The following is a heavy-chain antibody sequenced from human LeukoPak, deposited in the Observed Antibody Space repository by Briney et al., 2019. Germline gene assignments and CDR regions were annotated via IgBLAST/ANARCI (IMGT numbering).Heavy chain of an antibody. J-gene: IGHJ4*02. CDR1: GFTFSSYA. D-gene: IGHD6-19*01. V-gene: IGHV3-23*01. CDR3: AKDYSSGWYDY. CDR2: ISGGGDST. Sequence: PGGSLRLSCAASGFTFSSYAMSWVRQAPGKGLEWVSGISGGGDSTYYGDSVKGRFTISRDNSKNTLSLQMNSLRAEDTAEYYCAKDYSSGWYDYWGQGTLVTVSS.